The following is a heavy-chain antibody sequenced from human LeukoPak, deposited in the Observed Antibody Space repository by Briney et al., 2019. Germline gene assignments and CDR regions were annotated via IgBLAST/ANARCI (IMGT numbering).Heavy chain of an antibody. J-gene: IGHJ4*02. CDR2: ISGSGGST. D-gene: IGHD3-10*01. Sequence: PGGSLRLSCVASGFTFSSRDWMTWVRQAPGKGLEWVSAISGSGGSTYYADSVKGRFTISRDNSKNTLYLQMNSLRAEDTAIYYCAKSGLEVRGVITSTFDYWGQGTLVTVSS. CDR3: AKSGLEVRGVITSTFDY. CDR1: GFTFSSRDW. V-gene: IGHV3-23*01.